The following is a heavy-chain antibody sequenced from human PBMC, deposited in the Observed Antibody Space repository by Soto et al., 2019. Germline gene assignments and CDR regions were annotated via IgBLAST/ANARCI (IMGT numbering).Heavy chain of an antibody. J-gene: IGHJ5*02. CDR3: AATTVTTAFDP. CDR2: IIPIFGTA. D-gene: IGHD4-17*01. CDR1: GGTFSSYS. Sequence: GASVKVSCKASGGTFSSYSISWVRQAPGQGLEWMGGIIPIFGTANYAQKFQGRVTMTRNTSISTAYMELSSLRSEDTAVYYCAATTVTTAFDPWGQGTLVTVSS. V-gene: IGHV1-69*05.